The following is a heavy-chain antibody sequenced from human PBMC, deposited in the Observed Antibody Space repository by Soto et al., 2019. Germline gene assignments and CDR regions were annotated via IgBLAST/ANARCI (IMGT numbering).Heavy chain of an antibody. D-gene: IGHD2-2*01. CDR2: ISVYNGNT. CDR1: GYTFTSYG. V-gene: IGHV1-18*01. J-gene: IGHJ6*02. CDR3: ARVTGSCSSTSCSYYYYYYGMDV. Sequence: ASVNVSCKASGYTFTSYGISWVRQAPGQGLEWMGWISVYNGNTNYAQNLQGRVTMTTDTSTSTAYMELRSLRSDDTAVYYCARVTGSCSSTSCSYYYYYYGMDVWGQGTTVTVSS.